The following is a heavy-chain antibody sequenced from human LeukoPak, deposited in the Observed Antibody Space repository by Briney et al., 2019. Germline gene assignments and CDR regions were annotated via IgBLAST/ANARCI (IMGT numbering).Heavy chain of an antibody. J-gene: IGHJ6*03. D-gene: IGHD2-2*01. Sequence: GASVKVSCKASGSTFSSYAISWVRQAPGQGLEWMGGIIPIFGTANYAQKFQGRVTITADESTSTAYMELSSLRSEDTAVYYCASGDCSSTSCHAIGYFSYYYYLDVWGKGTTVTVSS. V-gene: IGHV1-69*13. CDR1: GSTFSSYA. CDR3: ASGDCSSTSCHAIGYFSYYYYLDV. CDR2: IIPIFGTA.